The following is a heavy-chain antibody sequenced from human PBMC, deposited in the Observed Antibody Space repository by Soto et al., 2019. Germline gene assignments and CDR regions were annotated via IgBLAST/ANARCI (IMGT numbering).Heavy chain of an antibody. D-gene: IGHD1-1*01. CDR2: ISSSGGVT. CDR3: ARMFSRYDPLYYFDY. Sequence: QVQLVESGGGLVKPGGSLRLSCAASGFSFSDSYMTWIRQAPGKGLEWISYISSSGGVTYYADSVRGRFTISRDNAENSLYLRMSALRAEDTAVYYCARMFSRYDPLYYFDYWGQGILVTVSS. CDR1: GFSFSDSY. V-gene: IGHV3-11*01. J-gene: IGHJ4*02.